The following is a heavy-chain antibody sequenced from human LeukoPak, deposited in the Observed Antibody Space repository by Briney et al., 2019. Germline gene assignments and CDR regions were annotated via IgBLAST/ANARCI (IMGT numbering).Heavy chain of an antibody. CDR3: AKILGSGSYYYFDY. J-gene: IGHJ4*02. V-gene: IGHV3-23*01. D-gene: IGHD3-10*01. Sequence: GGSLRLSCAASGFTFSSYAMGWVRQAPGKGLEWVSAISGSGGSTYYADSVKGRFTISRDNSKNTLYLQMNSLRVEDTAVYYCAKILGSGSYYYFDYWGQGTLVTVSS. CDR1: GFTFSSYA. CDR2: ISGSGGST.